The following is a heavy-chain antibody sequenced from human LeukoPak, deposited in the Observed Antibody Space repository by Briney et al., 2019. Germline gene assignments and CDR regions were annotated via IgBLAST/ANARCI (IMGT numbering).Heavy chain of an antibody. V-gene: IGHV3-23*01. D-gene: IGHD6-19*01. CDR1: GFTFSSYA. J-gene: IGHJ4*02. CDR2: ISGSGGST. CDR3: ANAGGGWYRGADY. Sequence: GGSLRLSSAASGFTFSSYAMSWVRQAPGKGLEWVSAISGSGGSTYYADSVKGRFTISRDNSKNTLYLQMNSLRAEDTAVYYCANAGGGWYRGADYWGQGTLVTVSS.